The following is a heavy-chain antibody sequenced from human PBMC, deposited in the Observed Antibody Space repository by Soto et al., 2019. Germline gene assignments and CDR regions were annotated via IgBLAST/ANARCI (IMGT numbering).Heavy chain of an antibody. CDR1: GFTFTRYS. CDR2: ISSTTHYI. Sequence: LRLSCAASGFTFTRYSMNWVRQAPGKGLEWVSSISSTTHYIYYADSMRGRFTISRDNAKNAVYLEMNSLRAEDTAVYYCARESEDLTSNFDYWGQGTLVTVSS. CDR3: ARESEDLTSNFDY. J-gene: IGHJ4*02. V-gene: IGHV3-21*06.